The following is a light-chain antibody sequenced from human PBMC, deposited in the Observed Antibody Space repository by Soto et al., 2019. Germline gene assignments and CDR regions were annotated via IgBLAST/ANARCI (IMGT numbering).Light chain of an antibody. J-gene: IGLJ1*01. V-gene: IGLV2-14*01. Sequence: QSALTQPASVSGSPGQSITISYTGTSSDVGAYNYVSWYQQHPGKAPKLMIYEVINRPSGVSNRFSGSKSGNTASLTISGLQAEDEADYYCGSYTSASTLVFGTGTKLTVL. CDR1: SSDVGAYNY. CDR2: EVI. CDR3: GSYTSASTLV.